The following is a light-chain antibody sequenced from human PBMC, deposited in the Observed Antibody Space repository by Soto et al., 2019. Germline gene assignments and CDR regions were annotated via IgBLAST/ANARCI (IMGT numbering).Light chain of an antibody. V-gene: IGLV2-23*02. CDR2: EVS. CDR3: CSYAGSSTV. CDR1: SSDVGSYNL. J-gene: IGLJ1*01. Sequence: SVLTPPASVSGSPGQSITISCTGTSSDVGSYNLVSWYQQHPGKAPKVMIYEVSKRPSGVSNRFSGSKSGNTASLTISGLQAEDEADYYCCSYAGSSTVFGTGTKVT.